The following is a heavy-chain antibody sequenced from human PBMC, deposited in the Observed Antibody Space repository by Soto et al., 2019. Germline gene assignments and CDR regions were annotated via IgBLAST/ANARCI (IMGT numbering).Heavy chain of an antibody. D-gene: IGHD2-15*01. Sequence: GGSLRLSCAASGFTVSTHEMNWVRLAPGEGLEWASYISSRGITMFYTDSVRGRFTISTDNAKNSLYLQMNSLRVEDTAVYYCARGSRGSRYDSAPLFDFWGQGILVTVSS. V-gene: IGHV3-48*03. CDR1: GFTVSTHE. J-gene: IGHJ4*02. CDR3: ARGSRGSRYDSAPLFDF. CDR2: ISSRGITM.